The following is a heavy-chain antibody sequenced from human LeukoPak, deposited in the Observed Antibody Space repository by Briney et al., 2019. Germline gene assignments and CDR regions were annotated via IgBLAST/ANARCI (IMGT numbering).Heavy chain of an antibody. D-gene: IGHD4-17*01. CDR3: ARGGDYCNSFDP. J-gene: IGHJ5*02. V-gene: IGHV4-59*01. CDR1: GGSIRGYY. Sequence: SETLSLTCSVSGGSIRGYYWNWIRQPPGRGLEWIGYIYYSGSTNYNPSLKSRVTISVDKSKRQFSLNLTSVTAADTAVYYCARGGDYCNSFDPWGQGTLVSVSS. CDR2: IYYSGST.